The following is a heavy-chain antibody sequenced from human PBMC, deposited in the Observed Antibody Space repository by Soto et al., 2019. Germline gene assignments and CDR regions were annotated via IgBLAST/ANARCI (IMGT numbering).Heavy chain of an antibody. CDR1: GGSISSYY. V-gene: IGHV4-59*01. D-gene: IGHD2-2*01. CDR2: IYYSGST. CDR3: ERGQEYKLLSEYYYYGMDV. Sequence: SETLSLTCTVSGGSISSYYWSWIRQPPGKGLEWIGYIYYSGSTNYNPSLKSRVTISVDTSKSQFSLKLSSVTAADTAVYYCERGQEYKLLSEYYYYGMDVWGQGTTVTVSS. J-gene: IGHJ6*02.